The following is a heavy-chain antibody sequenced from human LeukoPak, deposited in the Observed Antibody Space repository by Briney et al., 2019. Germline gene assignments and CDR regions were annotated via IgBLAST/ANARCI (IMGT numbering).Heavy chain of an antibody. Sequence: SETLSLTCTVSGGSMSPYHWGWIRQPPGKGLEWIGEINHSGSTNYNPSLKSRVTISVDTSKNQFSLKLSSVTAADTAVYYCARGGIQLWLKWGQGTLVTVSS. V-gene: IGHV4-34*01. CDR2: INHSGST. CDR3: ARGGIQLWLK. CDR1: GGSMSPYH. D-gene: IGHD5-18*01. J-gene: IGHJ4*02.